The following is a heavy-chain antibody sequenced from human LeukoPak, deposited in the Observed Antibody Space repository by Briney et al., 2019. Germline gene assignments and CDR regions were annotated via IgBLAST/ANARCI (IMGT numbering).Heavy chain of an antibody. V-gene: IGHV3-7*01. D-gene: IGHD1-7*01. CDR2: IKQDGSEK. J-gene: IGHJ4*02. CDR3: ARDDNWNYEDY. CDR1: GFTFSNYA. Sequence: PGGSLRLSCAASGFTFSNYAFHWVRQAPGKGLQWVANIKQDGSEKYYVDSVKGRFTISRDNAKKSLYLQMNSLRAEDTAVYYCARDDNWNYEDYWGQGTLVTVSS.